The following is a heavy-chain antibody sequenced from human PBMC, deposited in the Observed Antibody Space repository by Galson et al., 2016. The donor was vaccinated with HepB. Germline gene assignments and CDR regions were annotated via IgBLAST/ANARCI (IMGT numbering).Heavy chain of an antibody. V-gene: IGHV2-70*04. CDR2: IDWDDDK. Sequence: PALVKPTQTLTLTCTFSGFSLSARGMRVSWIRQPPGKALEWLARIDWDDDKFYSTSLKTRLTVSKDTSKKRVVLTMTNMDPVDTATYYCARLFTGYFDYWGQGTLVTVSS. J-gene: IGHJ4*02. CDR3: ARLFTGYFDY. CDR1: GFSLSARGMR. D-gene: IGHD3-10*01.